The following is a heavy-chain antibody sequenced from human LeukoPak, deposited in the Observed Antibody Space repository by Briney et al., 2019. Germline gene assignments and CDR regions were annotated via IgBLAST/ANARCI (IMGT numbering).Heavy chain of an antibody. Sequence: EASVKVSCMASGYTFTSYGISWVRQAPGQGLEWMGWTSAYNGNTNYAQKLQGRVTMTTDTSTSTAYMELRSLRSDDTAVYYCARTGYNWNDVGFDPWGQGTLVTVSS. V-gene: IGHV1-18*04. D-gene: IGHD1-1*01. J-gene: IGHJ5*02. CDR2: TSAYNGNT. CDR3: ARTGYNWNDVGFDP. CDR1: GYTFTSYG.